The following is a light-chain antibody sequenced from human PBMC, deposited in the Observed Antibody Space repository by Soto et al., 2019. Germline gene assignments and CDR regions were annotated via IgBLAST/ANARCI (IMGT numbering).Light chain of an antibody. CDR3: QQYGSSPGT. V-gene: IGKV3-20*01. CDR2: GAS. Sequence: EIVLTQSPGTLSLSPGERATLSCRASQSVRSSYLAWYQQKPGQAPRLLIYGASSRATDIPDRFSGSGSGTDFTLTISRLEFEDFAVYYCQQYGSSPGTFGQGTKLEIK. J-gene: IGKJ2*01. CDR1: QSVRSSY.